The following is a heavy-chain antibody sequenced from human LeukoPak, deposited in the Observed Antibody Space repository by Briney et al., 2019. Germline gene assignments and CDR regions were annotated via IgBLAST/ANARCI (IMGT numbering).Heavy chain of an antibody. CDR2: ISGYNGNT. D-gene: IGHD6-6*01. CDR3: AGDFKYSSSRAAGY. V-gene: IGHV1-18*01. J-gene: IGHJ4*02. Sequence: GASVKVSCKASGYNFNDYGITWVRQAPGQGLERMGWISGYNGNTYHAPNLQDRITVTADTSTSTAYLEVKSLTSDDTAMYYCAGDFKYSSSRAAGYWGQGTLVTVSS. CDR1: GYNFNDYG.